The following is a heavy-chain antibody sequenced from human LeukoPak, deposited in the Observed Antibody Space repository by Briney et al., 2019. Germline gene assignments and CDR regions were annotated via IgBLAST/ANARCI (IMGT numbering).Heavy chain of an antibody. Sequence: GGSLRLSCAASGFTFSSYAMSWVRQAPGKGLEWVSGISGGGGSTYYADSVKGRFTISRDNSKNTLYLQMNSLRAEDTAVYYCAKGSDYDPPYYYYYMDVWGKGTTVTISS. CDR3: AKGSDYDPPYYYYYMDV. V-gene: IGHV3-23*01. CDR2: ISGGGGST. J-gene: IGHJ6*03. CDR1: GFTFSSYA. D-gene: IGHD5-12*01.